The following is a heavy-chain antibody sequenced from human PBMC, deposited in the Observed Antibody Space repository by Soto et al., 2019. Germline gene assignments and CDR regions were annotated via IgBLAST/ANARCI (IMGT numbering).Heavy chain of an antibody. CDR1: GFTFSSYA. J-gene: IGHJ3*02. CDR3: AKDRPLRGFWSGYDAFDI. D-gene: IGHD3-3*01. Sequence: GGSLRLSCAASGFTFSSYAMSWVRQAPGKGLEWVSAISGSGGSTYYADSVKGRFTISRDNSKNTLYLQMNSLRAEDTAVYYCAKDRPLRGFWSGYDAFDIWGQGTMVTVSS. V-gene: IGHV3-23*01. CDR2: ISGSGGST.